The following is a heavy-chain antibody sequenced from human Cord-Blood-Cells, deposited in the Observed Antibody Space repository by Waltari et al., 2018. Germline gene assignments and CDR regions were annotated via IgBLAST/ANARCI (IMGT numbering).Heavy chain of an antibody. D-gene: IGHD3-3*01. Sequence: EVQLVQSGAEAKKPGESLKNSCQGSGYRFTRYWIGWVRQMPGKGLEWMVIIYPGDSDTRYSPSFQGQVTISADKSISTAYLQWSSLKASDTAMYYCARKGFWSGFDYWGQGTLVTVSS. J-gene: IGHJ4*02. CDR1: GYRFTRYW. CDR2: IYPGDSDT. V-gene: IGHV5-51*03. CDR3: ARKGFWSGFDY.